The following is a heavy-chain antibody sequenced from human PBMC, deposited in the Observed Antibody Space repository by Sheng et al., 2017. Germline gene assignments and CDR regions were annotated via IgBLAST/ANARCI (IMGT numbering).Heavy chain of an antibody. Sequence: QVQLVQSGAEVKKPGSSVKVSCKASGGTFSSYTISWVRQAPGQGLEWMGRIIPILGIANYAQKFQGRVTITADKSTSTAYMELSSLRSEDTAVYYCARDDCSSTSCSYYYYYYMDVWGKGTTVTVSS. J-gene: IGHJ6*03. CDR1: GGTFSSYT. V-gene: IGHV1-69*08. D-gene: IGHD2-2*01. CDR3: ARDDCSSTSCSYYYYYYMDV. CDR2: IIPILGIA.